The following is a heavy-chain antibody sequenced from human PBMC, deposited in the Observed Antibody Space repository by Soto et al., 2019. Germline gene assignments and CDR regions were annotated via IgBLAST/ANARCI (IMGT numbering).Heavy chain of an antibody. D-gene: IGHD3-10*01. CDR1: GDSISDSTYF. J-gene: IGHJ4*01. CDR3: ARQSYGSGAYANF. Sequence: KPSETLSLTCAVSGDSISDSTYFWGWIRQPPGKGLEWIGCVYYSGNTYYNPSLKSRVTISVDTSKNRFSLKLSSVTAADTAVYYCARQSYGSGAYANFWGHGTLVTVSS. CDR2: VYYSGNT. V-gene: IGHV4-39*01.